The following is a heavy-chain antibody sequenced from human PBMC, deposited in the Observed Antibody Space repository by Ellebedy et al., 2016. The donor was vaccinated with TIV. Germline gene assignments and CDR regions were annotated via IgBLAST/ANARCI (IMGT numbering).Heavy chain of an antibody. D-gene: IGHD5-24*01. V-gene: IGHV4-59*01. J-gene: IGHJ4*02. Sequence: GSLRLSXSVAGGSISSYYWNWIRQPPGRGLEWIGYVYSSGRTMYNPSLKSRITISLDTSRSQFSLRLSAVTTADSAVYFCVRGETKSHFDYWGQGTMVTVAS. CDR2: VYSSGRT. CDR1: GGSISSYY. CDR3: VRGETKSHFDY.